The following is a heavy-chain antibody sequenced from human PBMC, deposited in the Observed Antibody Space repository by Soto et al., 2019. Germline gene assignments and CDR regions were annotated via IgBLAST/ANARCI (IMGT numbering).Heavy chain of an antibody. CDR2: ISSSSSTI. CDR1: GLTFSSYS. D-gene: IGHD5-18*01. CDR3: ALGEAIRYHHYGTDV. Sequence: GGSLRLSCAASGLTFSSYSMNWVRQAPGKGLEWVSYISSSSSTIYYADSVKGRFTISRDNAKNSLYLQMNSLTAEDTAVYYCALGEAIRYHHYGTDVWGQGTMVTVSS. V-gene: IGHV3-48*01. J-gene: IGHJ6*02.